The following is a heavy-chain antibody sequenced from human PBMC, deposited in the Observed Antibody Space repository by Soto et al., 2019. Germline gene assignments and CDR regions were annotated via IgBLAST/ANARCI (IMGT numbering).Heavy chain of an antibody. CDR1: GFTFSKFG. Sequence: GGSLRLSCEDSGFTFSKFGIHWVRQAPGKGLEWVAVASYDGSFKYYADSVKGRFTISRDNSKNTLYLQMNSLRPEDTALYYCAKDSDQLLFDYYYYGMDVWGQGTTVTVSS. CDR2: ASYDGSFK. D-gene: IGHD2-2*01. V-gene: IGHV3-30*18. J-gene: IGHJ6*02. CDR3: AKDSDQLLFDYYYYGMDV.